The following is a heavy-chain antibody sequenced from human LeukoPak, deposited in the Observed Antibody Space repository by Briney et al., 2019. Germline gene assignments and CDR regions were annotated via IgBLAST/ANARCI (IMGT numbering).Heavy chain of an antibody. V-gene: IGHV4-59*01. D-gene: IGHD6-19*01. CDR3: AAEQCYAFQI. Sequence: SETLSLTCTVSGGSISSYYWSWIRQPPGKGLEWIGYISNSGSTNYNPSLKSRVTLSVDTSKNQFSLKLNSVTAADTAVYYCAAEQCYAFQIWGQGTMVTVSS. J-gene: IGHJ3*02. CDR2: ISNSGST. CDR1: GGSISSYY.